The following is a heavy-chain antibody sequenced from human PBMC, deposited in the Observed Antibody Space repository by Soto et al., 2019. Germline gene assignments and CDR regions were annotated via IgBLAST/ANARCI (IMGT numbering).Heavy chain of an antibody. CDR1: GGTFSSYA. CDR2: IIPIFGRA. CDR3: ARDPTYSDNRMVVPANSGMDV. D-gene: IGHD2-15*01. J-gene: IGHJ6*02. Sequence: QLQLVQSGAEVTKPGSSVKVSCKASGGTFSSYAFSWVRQAPGQGLEWMGGIIPIFGRANYAQKFQGRVTMTAEEPTGTGYMELPSLRPADTAVYYCARDPTYSDNRMVVPANSGMDVWGPGTTVTVSS. V-gene: IGHV1-69*12.